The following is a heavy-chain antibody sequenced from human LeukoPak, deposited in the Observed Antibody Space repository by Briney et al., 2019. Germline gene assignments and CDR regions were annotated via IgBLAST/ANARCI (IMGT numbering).Heavy chain of an antibody. CDR1: GYTFTGYY. D-gene: IGHD2-2*01. CDR3: ARAAVVPAAMFDC. CDR2: INPSGGSA. J-gene: IGHJ5*01. Sequence: GASVKVSCKASGYTFTGYYIHWVRQAPGKGLEWMGIINPSGGSASYAQKFQGRVTMTRDTSTSTVYMDLSSLRSEDTAVYYCARAAVVPAAMFDCWGQGTLVTVSS. V-gene: IGHV1-46*01.